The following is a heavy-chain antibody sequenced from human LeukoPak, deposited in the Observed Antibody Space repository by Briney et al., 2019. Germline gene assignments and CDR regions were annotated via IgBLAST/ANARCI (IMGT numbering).Heavy chain of an antibody. CDR3: AREGYSYGVRY. Sequence: KPSETLSLTCAVYGGSFSGNYWSWIRQPPGKGLEWIGEINHSGSTNYNPSLKSRVTISVDTSKNQFSLKLSSVTAADTAVYYCAREGYSYGVRYWGQGTLVTVSS. V-gene: IGHV4-34*01. CDR2: INHSGST. J-gene: IGHJ4*02. CDR1: GGSFSGNY. D-gene: IGHD5-18*01.